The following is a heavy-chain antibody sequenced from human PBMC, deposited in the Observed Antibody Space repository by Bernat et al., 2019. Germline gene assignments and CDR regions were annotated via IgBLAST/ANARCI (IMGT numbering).Heavy chain of an antibody. V-gene: IGHV3-7*01. CDR3: ARYSGSNYFQH. D-gene: IGHD6-19*01. CDR2: IKQDGSDK. Sequence: EVQLVESGGGLVQPGGSLRLSCAASGFTFSSYWMSWVRQAPGKGLEWVANIKQDGSDKYYVDSVKGRLTTSRDNAKNSLYLQMNSLRAEDTAVYYCARYSGSNYFQHWGQGTLVTVSS. J-gene: IGHJ1*01. CDR1: GFTFSSYW.